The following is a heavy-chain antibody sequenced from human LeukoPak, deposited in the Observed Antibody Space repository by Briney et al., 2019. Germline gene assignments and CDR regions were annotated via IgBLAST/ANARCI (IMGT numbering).Heavy chain of an antibody. D-gene: IGHD5-18*01. CDR3: ARTPQVGQLWYPIYFDY. CDR2: IYYSGST. CDR1: GGSISCYY. Sequence: PSETPSLTCTVSGGSISCYYWSWIRQPPGKGLAWIGYIYYSGSTNYNPSLKSRVTISVDTSKNQFSLKLSSVTAADTAVYYCARTPQVGQLWYPIYFDYWGQGTLVTVSS. V-gene: IGHV4-59*08. J-gene: IGHJ4*02.